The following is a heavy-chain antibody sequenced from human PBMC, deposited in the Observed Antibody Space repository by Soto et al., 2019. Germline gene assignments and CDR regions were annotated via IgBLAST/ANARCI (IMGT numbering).Heavy chain of an antibody. CDR3: AKENGYSSSWFEFDY. Sequence: EVQLLESGGGLVQPGGSLRLSCAASGFTFSSYAMSWVRQAPGKGLEWVSAISGSGGSTYYADSVEGRFTISRDNSENTLYLQMNSLRAEDTAVYYCAKENGYSSSWFEFDYWGQGTLVTVSS. J-gene: IGHJ4*02. CDR1: GFTFSSYA. D-gene: IGHD6-13*01. V-gene: IGHV3-23*01. CDR2: ISGSGGST.